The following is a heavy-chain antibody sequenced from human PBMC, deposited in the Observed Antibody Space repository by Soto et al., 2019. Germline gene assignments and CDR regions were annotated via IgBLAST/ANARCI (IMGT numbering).Heavy chain of an antibody. D-gene: IGHD3-22*01. V-gene: IGHV1-18*04. CDR1: GYSFATYG. CDR3: ATEPIYYNDGSGYYPLGH. J-gene: IGHJ4*02. Sequence: QVQLMQSGAEVKKPGASVKVSCKASGYSFATYGFSWVRQAPGQGLECVGWISAHNGDTHYSQKFQGRVTLTTDTSTDTGYLELMSLTSDDTAVYFCATEPIYYNDGSGYYPLGHWGQGTLVTVSS. CDR2: ISAHNGDT.